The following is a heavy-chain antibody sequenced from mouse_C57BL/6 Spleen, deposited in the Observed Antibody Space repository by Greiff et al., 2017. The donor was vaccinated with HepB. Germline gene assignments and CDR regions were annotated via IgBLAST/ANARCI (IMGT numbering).Heavy chain of an antibody. J-gene: IGHJ2*01. CDR3: AREGVYDGYSQGY. CDR2: IDPSDSYT. D-gene: IGHD2-3*01. Sequence: QVQLQQPGAELVMPGASVKLSCKASGYTFTSYWMHWVKQRPGQGLEWIGEIDPSDSYTNYNQKFKGKSTLTVDKSSSTAYMQLSSLTSEDSAVYYCAREGVYDGYSQGYWGQGTTLTVSS. V-gene: IGHV1-69*01. CDR1: GYTFTSYW.